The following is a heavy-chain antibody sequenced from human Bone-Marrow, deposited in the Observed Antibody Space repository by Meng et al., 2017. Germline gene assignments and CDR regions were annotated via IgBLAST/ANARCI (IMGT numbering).Heavy chain of an antibody. J-gene: IGHJ4*02. CDR2: INHSGST. V-gene: IGHV4-34*01. CDR3: ARARGIAVAEPWDY. CDR1: GGSFSGYY. Sequence: QVQLQKGGAGLLKPSETLSLTCAVYGGSFSGYYWSWIRQPPGKGLEWIGEINHSGSTNYNPSLKSRVTISVDTSKNQFSLKLSSVTAADTAVYYCARARGIAVAEPWDYWGQGTLVTVSS. D-gene: IGHD6-19*01.